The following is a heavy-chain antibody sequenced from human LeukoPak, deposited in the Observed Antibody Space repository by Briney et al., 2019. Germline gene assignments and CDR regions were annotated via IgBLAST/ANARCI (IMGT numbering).Heavy chain of an antibody. J-gene: IGHJ4*02. D-gene: IGHD5-24*01. CDR1: GGSISSGGYY. CDR2: IYYSGST. V-gene: IGHV4-31*03. CDR3: ATCRDGYSFYFDY. Sequence: KPSETLSLTCTVSGGSISSGGYYWNWIRQHPGKGLEWIGYIYYSGSTYYNPSLKSRVTISVDTSKNQYNPKLSSVTAADTAVYYCATCRDGYSFYFDYWGQGTLVTVSS.